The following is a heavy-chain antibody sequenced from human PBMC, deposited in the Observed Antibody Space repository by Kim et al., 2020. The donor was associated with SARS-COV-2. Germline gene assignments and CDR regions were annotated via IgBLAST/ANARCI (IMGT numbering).Heavy chain of an antibody. CDR2: IYSGGST. V-gene: IGHV3-53*01. D-gene: IGHD6-13*01. J-gene: IGHJ4*02. CDR1: GFTVSSNY. Sequence: GGSLRLSCAASGFTVSSNYMSWVRQAPGKGLEWVSVIYSGGSTYYVDSVKGRFTGPRDNSKNTLYLQMNSLRAEDMAVYYCARGGSSWSGFVGYWGQGNLVTVSS. CDR3: ARGGSSWSGFVGY.